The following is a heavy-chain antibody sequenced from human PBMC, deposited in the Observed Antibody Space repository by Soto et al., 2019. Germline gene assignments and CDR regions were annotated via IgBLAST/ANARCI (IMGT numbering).Heavy chain of an antibody. CDR1: GFSLTASGVA. Sequence: QITLEASGPTLVKPTQTLTLTCSCSGFSLTASGVAVGWIRQGPGKALEWLALIYGDDDKRYRSSLKHRLTITRDKPKNQLVHKKSDMHPVDKATYYCAPSIAGSGEMDSFDYRGQGTLVTVST. CDR3: APSIAGSGEMDSFDY. V-gene: IGHV2-5*02. CDR2: IYGDDDK. D-gene: IGHD3-10*01. J-gene: IGHJ4*02.